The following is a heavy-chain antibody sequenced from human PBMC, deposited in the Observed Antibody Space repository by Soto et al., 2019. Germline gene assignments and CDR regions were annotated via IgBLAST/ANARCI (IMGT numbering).Heavy chain of an antibody. CDR1: GFSFSGYA. Sequence: GGSLRLSCAAAGFSFSGYAMSWVRQAPGKGLEWVSSSSGSGGTTYYADSVKGRFTISRDNSKNTLYLQMNSLRAEDTAVYYCAKRYDFWSGHLDYWGQGTLVTVSS. J-gene: IGHJ4*02. V-gene: IGHV3-23*01. D-gene: IGHD3-3*01. CDR2: SSGSGGTT. CDR3: AKRYDFWSGHLDY.